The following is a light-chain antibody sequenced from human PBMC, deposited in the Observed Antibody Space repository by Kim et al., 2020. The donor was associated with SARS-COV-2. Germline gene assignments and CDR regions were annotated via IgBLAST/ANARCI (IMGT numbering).Light chain of an antibody. V-gene: IGLV1-40*01. CDR1: SCNRGAGYE. CDR2: DNG. J-gene: IGLJ2*01. Sequence: PGGGVTMSCTGRSCNRGAGYEGHWYQQLPGTAAKRLVYDNGNRPAGVPDRFSGSKSGTSASLVIIGLQAEDEADYYCQSYDSSVVLFGGGTQLTVL. CDR3: QSYDSSVVL.